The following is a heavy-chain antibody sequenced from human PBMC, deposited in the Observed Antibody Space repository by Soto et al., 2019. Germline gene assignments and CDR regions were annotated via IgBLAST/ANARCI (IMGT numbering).Heavy chain of an antibody. D-gene: IGHD1-26*01. V-gene: IGHV1-69*13. J-gene: IGHJ6*02. CDR1: GGTFSSYA. CDR2: IIPIFGTA. Sequence: ASVKVSCKASGGTFSSYAISWVRQAPGQGLEWMGGIIPIFGTANYAQKFQGRVTITADESTSTAYMELSSLTSDDTAAYYCAREGGYYRDAMDVWGQGTTVTSP. CDR3: AREGGYYRDAMDV.